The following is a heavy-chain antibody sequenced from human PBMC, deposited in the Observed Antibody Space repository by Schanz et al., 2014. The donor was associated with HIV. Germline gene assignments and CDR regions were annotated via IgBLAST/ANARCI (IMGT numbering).Heavy chain of an antibody. V-gene: IGHV3-53*05. Sequence: EVQLVETGGGLIQPGGSLRLSCAVSGFTISSNYMSWVRQAPGKGLEWVSVVYIGDSTFYANSVKGRFTISRDNSKNTLYLQMNSLRTEDTALYYCAKGASPYHDSSGFYPDYWSQGTLVTVSS. CDR2: VYIGDST. CDR3: AKGASPYHDSSGFYPDY. D-gene: IGHD3-22*01. J-gene: IGHJ4*02. CDR1: GFTISSNY.